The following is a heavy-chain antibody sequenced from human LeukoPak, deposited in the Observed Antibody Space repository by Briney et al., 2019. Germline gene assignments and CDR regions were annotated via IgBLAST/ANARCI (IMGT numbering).Heavy chain of an antibody. CDR3: AKIYCSSTSCYDYDAFDI. Sequence: GGSLRLSCAASGFTSSSYAMSWVRQAPGKGLEWVSAISGSGGSTYYADSVKGRFTISRDNSKNTLYLQMNSLRAEDTAVYYCAKIYCSSTSCYDYDAFDIWGQGTMVTVSS. V-gene: IGHV3-23*01. J-gene: IGHJ3*02. CDR2: ISGSGGST. CDR1: GFTSSSYA. D-gene: IGHD2-2*01.